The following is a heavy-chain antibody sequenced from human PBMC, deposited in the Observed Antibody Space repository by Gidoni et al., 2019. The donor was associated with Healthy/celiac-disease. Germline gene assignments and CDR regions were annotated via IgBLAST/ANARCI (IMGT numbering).Heavy chain of an antibody. CDR1: GFTFSNAW. CDR2: IKSKTDGGTT. D-gene: IGHD3-16*02. J-gene: IGHJ4*02. V-gene: IGHV3-15*07. CDR3: SMITFGGVIGPQDY. Sequence: EVQLVESGGGLVKPGGSLRLSCAASGFTFSNAWMSWVRQAPGKGLEWVGRIKSKTDGGTTDYAAPVKGRFTISRDDSKNTLYLQMNSLKTEDTAVYYCSMITFGGVIGPQDYWGQGTLVTVSS.